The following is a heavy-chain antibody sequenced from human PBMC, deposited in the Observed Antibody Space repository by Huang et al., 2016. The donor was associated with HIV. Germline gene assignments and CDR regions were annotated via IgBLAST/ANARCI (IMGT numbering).Heavy chain of an antibody. D-gene: IGHD2-21*01. Sequence: QVQLVQSGAEVKKPGASVKVSCKVSGYTVTELSIHWVRQAPGKGLEWMGGLSPEQSETNYAQNFQGRVTMTEDTSTDTAYMELNSLRSEDTAVYYCATGFDTYYDIWGQGTMVIASS. CDR3: ATGFDTYYDI. J-gene: IGHJ3*02. CDR2: LSPEQSET. CDR1: GYTVTELS. V-gene: IGHV1-24*01.